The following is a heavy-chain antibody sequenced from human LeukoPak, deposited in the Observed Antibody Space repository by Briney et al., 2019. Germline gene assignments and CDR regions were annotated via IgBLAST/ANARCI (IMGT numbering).Heavy chain of an antibody. Sequence: SQTLSLTRAISGDSVSTNSAAWNWIRQSPSRGLEWLGRTYYRSKWYNEYAVSVRSRITIDADTSKNQFSVHLNSVTPEDTAVYYCARELWGFDYWGQGTLVTVSS. CDR2: TYYRSKWYN. CDR1: GDSVSTNSAA. V-gene: IGHV6-1*01. CDR3: ARELWGFDY. J-gene: IGHJ4*02. D-gene: IGHD7-27*01.